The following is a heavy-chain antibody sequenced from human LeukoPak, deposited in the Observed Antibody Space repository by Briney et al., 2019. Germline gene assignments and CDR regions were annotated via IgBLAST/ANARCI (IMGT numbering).Heavy chain of an antibody. J-gene: IGHJ4*02. D-gene: IGHD3-3*01. Sequence: ASVKVSCKASGYTFTSYYMHWVRQAPGQGLEWMGIINPSGGSTSYAQKSQGRVTMTRDTSTSTVYMELSSLRSEDTAVYYCARLRYDFWSGYYSYYFDYWGQGTLVTVSS. CDR3: ARLRYDFWSGYYSYYFDY. V-gene: IGHV1-46*03. CDR2: INPSGGST. CDR1: GYTFTSYY.